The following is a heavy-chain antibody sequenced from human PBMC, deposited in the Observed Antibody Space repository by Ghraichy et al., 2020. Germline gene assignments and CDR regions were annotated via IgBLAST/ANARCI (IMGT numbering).Heavy chain of an antibody. J-gene: IGHJ6*02. V-gene: IGHV3-7*01. Sequence: ESLNISCAASGFTFSSYWMSWVRQAPGKGLEWVANIKQDGSEKYYVDSVKGRFTISRDNAKNSLYLQMNSLRAEDTAVYYCARDSIHPYIAAAGTYYYGMDVWGQGTTVTVSS. CDR3: ARDSIHPYIAAAGTYYYGMDV. CDR1: GFTFSSYW. CDR2: IKQDGSEK. D-gene: IGHD6-13*01.